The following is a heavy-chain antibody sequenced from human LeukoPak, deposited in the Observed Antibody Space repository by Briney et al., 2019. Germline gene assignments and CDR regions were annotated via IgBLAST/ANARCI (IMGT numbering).Heavy chain of an antibody. Sequence: ASVMVSCQASGYTFTDYYMHWLRQAPGQGLEWMGWINPNSGVTNYAQKFQGRVTVTRDTSISTAYMELSRLRSDDTAVYYCARGTLPHNYYGSGMIDYWGQGTLVTVSS. CDR2: INPNSGVT. J-gene: IGHJ4*02. D-gene: IGHD3-10*01. CDR1: GYTFTDYY. V-gene: IGHV1-2*02. CDR3: ARGTLPHNYYGSGMIDY.